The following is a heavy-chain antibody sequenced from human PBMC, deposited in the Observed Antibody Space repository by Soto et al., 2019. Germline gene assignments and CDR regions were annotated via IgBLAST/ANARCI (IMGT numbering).Heavy chain of an antibody. D-gene: IGHD2-15*01. CDR3: ARGVYCSGGSCYSSYYYMDV. V-gene: IGHV1-8*01. Sequence: ASVKVSCKASGYTFTSYDINWVRQATGQGLEWMGWMNPNSGNTGYAQKFQGRVTMTRNTSISTAYMELSSLRSEDTAVYYCARGVYCSGGSCYSSYYYMDVWGKGTTVTVSS. CDR2: MNPNSGNT. J-gene: IGHJ6*03. CDR1: GYTFTSYD.